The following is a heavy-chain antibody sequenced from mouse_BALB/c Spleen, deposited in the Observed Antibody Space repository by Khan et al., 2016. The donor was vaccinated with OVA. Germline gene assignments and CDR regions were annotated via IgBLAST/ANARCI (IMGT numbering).Heavy chain of an antibody. D-gene: IGHD1-1*01. V-gene: IGHV5-6*01. J-gene: IGHJ3*01. Sequence: EVELVESGGDLVKPGGSLKLSCAASGFTFSTYGMSWVRPTPDKRLEWVATVRTGGGYTYYPDSVKGRFTISRDNAKNTLYLQMSSLKSEDTAMFYCARLAYYYDSEGFAYWGQGTLVTVSA. CDR2: VRTGGGYT. CDR1: GFTFSTYG. CDR3: ARLAYYYDSEGFAY.